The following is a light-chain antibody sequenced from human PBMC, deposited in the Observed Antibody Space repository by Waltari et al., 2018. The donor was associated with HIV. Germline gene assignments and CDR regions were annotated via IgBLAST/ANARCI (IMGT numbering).Light chain of an antibody. V-gene: IGLV2-14*03. J-gene: IGLJ2*01. Sequence: QSALTQPASVAGSPGQSITISCTGTSSDAGGYNYVPWYRQHPGKAPKLIIYDVSNRPSGVSNRFSGSKSGNTASRTISGLQAEDEADYYCSSYTSSSTLVFGGGTKLTVL. CDR2: DVS. CDR1: SSDAGGYNY. CDR3: SSYTSSSTLV.